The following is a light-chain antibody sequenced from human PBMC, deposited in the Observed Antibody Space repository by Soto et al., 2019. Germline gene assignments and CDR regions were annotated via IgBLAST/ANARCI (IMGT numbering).Light chain of an antibody. V-gene: IGKV2-30*02. J-gene: IGKJ1*01. CDR1: QSLIHSDGNTY. Sequence: DVVMTQSPLSLPVTLGQPASISCRSSQSLIHSDGNTYLNWFQQRPGQSPRRLIYKVSDRDSGVPDGFTGRGSGTDFTLKISRVEAEDVGVYYCMQGTHWPWTFGQGTEVEIK. CDR3: MQGTHWPWT. CDR2: KVS.